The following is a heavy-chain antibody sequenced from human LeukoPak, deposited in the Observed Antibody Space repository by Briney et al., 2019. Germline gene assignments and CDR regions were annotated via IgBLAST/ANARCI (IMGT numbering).Heavy chain of an antibody. J-gene: IGHJ3*02. V-gene: IGHV1-69*01. CDR3: AKDGVRGALDAFDI. CDR2: IIPIFGTA. D-gene: IGHD1-26*01. CDR1: GGTFSGYA. Sequence: SVKVSCKASGGTFSGYAISWVRQAPGQGLEWMGGIIPIFGTANYAQKFQGRVTITADESTSTAYMELSSLRSEDTAVYYCAKDGVRGALDAFDIWGQGTMVTVSS.